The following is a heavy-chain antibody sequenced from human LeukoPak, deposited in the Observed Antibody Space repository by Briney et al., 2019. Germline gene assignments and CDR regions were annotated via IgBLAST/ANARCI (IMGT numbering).Heavy chain of an antibody. J-gene: IGHJ3*02. CDR3: ARGMGAFDI. CDR2: INPNSGGT. CDR1: GYTFTSNY. V-gene: IGHV1-2*02. Sequence: GASVKVSCKAFGYTFTSNYMHWVRQAPGQGLEWMGWINPNSGGTNYAQKFQGRVTMTRDTSISTAYMELSRLRSDDTAVYYCARGMGAFDIWGQGTMVTVSS.